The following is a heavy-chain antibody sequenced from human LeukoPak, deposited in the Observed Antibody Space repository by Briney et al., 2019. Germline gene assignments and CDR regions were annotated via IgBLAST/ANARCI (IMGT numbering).Heavy chain of an antibody. CDR2: ISTGSIYI. CDR1: GFTVSSNY. CDR3: ARHSDYDILTGPNDY. J-gene: IGHJ4*02. D-gene: IGHD3-9*01. V-gene: IGHV3-21*01. Sequence: GGSLRLSCAASGFTVSSNYMNWVRQAPGKGLEWVSSISTGSIYIYYADSVKGRFIIPRDNAKNSLFLQMNSLRAEDTAVYYCARHSDYDILTGPNDYWGQGTLVTVSS.